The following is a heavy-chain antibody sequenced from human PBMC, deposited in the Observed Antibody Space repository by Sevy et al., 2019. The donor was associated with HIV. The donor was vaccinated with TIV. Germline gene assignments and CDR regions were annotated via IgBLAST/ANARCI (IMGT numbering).Heavy chain of an antibody. J-gene: IGHJ3*02. V-gene: IGHV3-23*01. CDR1: GFTFSSYA. Sequence: GGSLRLSCAASGFTFSSYAMSWVRQAPGTGLEWVSTISAGGDSTYYADSVKGRFTISRDNSKNTLYLQMSSLRAEDTAVYYCAKSGGSYYEEFLTIWGQWTMVTVSS. CDR2: ISAGGDST. D-gene: IGHD1-26*01. CDR3: AKSGGSYYEEFLTI.